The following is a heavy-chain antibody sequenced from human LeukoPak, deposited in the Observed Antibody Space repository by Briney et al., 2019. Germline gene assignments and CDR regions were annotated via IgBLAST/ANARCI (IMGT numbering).Heavy chain of an antibody. J-gene: IGHJ6*03. Sequence: GGSLRLSCAASGFTFSSYEMNWVRQAPGKGLEWVAYINVITGYIYYADSLKGRFTISRDNAKNSLYLQMNSLRAEDTAVYYCARDEYSSSSHLLGYYYYYYMDVWGKGTTVTVSS. CDR2: INVITGYI. CDR3: ARDEYSSSSHLLGYYYYYYMDV. D-gene: IGHD6-6*01. CDR1: GFTFSSYE. V-gene: IGHV3-21*01.